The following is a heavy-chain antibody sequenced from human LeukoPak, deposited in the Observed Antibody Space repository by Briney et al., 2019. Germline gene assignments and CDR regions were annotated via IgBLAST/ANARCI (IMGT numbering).Heavy chain of an antibody. Sequence: GGTLRLSCSASGFTFTTYGVNWVRQAPGKGLEWVSAISGSGGSTYYADSVKGRFTISRDNSKNTLYLQMNSLRAEDTAVYYCAKDTNYDILTGFDYWGQGTLVTVSS. V-gene: IGHV3-23*01. D-gene: IGHD3-9*01. CDR1: GFTFTTYG. CDR2: ISGSGGST. CDR3: AKDTNYDILTGFDY. J-gene: IGHJ4*02.